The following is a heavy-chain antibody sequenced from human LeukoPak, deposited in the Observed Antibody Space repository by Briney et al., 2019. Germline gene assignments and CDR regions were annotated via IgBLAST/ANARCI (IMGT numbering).Heavy chain of an antibody. V-gene: IGHV1-24*01. D-gene: IGHD3-22*01. Sequence: ASVKVSCKVSGYTLTELSMHWVRQAPGKGLEWMGGFDPEDGETIYAQKFQGRVTMTEDTSTDTAYMELSSLRSEDTAVYYCATVPRYYDGILDYYFDYWGQGTLVTVSS. J-gene: IGHJ4*02. CDR3: ATVPRYYDGILDYYFDY. CDR1: GYTLTELS. CDR2: FDPEDGET.